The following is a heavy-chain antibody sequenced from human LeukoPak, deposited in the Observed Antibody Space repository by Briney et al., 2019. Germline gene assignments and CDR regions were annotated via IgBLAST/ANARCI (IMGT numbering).Heavy chain of an antibody. D-gene: IGHD6-13*01. CDR3: ARMRRQQLVFDY. Sequence: PSETLSLTCGVNGGSFSDHYWSWIRQTPGKGLEWIGYINQGGSTNSNPSLKSRVTISVDTSKNQFSLKLSSVTAADTAVYYCARMRRQQLVFDYWGQGTLVTVSS. CDR2: INQGGST. J-gene: IGHJ4*02. V-gene: IGHV4-34*01. CDR1: GGSFSDHY.